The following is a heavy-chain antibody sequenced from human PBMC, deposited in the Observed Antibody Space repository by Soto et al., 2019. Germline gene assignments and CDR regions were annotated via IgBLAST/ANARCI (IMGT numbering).Heavy chain of an antibody. Sequence: PGGSLRLSCAASGFTFSSYAMHWVRQAPGKGLEWVAFISYDGSNKYFTDSVKGRFTISRDNSKNTLHLQMDGMGAEDTAVYYCARDRCYYDNRGLAGCYLDYWGQGTLVTVSS. CDR2: ISYDGSNK. CDR3: ARDRCYYDNRGLAGCYLDY. J-gene: IGHJ4*02. V-gene: IGHV3-30-3*01. CDR1: GFTFSSYA. D-gene: IGHD3-22*01.